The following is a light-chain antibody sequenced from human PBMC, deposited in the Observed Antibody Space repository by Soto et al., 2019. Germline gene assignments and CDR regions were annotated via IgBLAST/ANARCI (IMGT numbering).Light chain of an antibody. CDR3: QQYGISPWT. Sequence: EIVLTQSPATLSLSPGERATLSCGASQSVTTTYLAWYQQKPGLAPRLLIYGASRRAPGISDRFTGSGSGTDFTLSISILEPEDFAVYYCQQYGISPWTFGQGTKVEIK. V-gene: IGKV3D-20*01. CDR2: GAS. J-gene: IGKJ1*01. CDR1: QSVTTTY.